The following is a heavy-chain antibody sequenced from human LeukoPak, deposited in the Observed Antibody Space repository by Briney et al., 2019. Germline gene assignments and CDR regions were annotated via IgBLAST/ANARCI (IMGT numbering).Heavy chain of an antibody. V-gene: IGHV4-61*08. Sequence: SQTLSLTCTVSGGSISSGDYYWSWIRQPPGKGLEWIGYIYYSGSTNYNPSLKSRVTISVDTSKNQFPLKLSSVTAADTAVYYCARDRLTYYFDYWGQGTLVTVSS. J-gene: IGHJ4*02. CDR2: IYYSGST. D-gene: IGHD3-16*01. CDR3: ARDRLTYYFDY. CDR1: GGSISSGDYY.